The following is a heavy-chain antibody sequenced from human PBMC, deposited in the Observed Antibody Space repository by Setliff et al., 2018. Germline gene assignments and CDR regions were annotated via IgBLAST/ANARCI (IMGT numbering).Heavy chain of an antibody. Sequence: LRLSCAASGFTFRYYWMSWVRQAPGKGLEWVANIQQDGSEKYHVDSVMGRFTISRDNAKNTLYLQMNSLRAEDTAVYYCARARYCSSTSCYYYYYMDVWGKGTTVTVSS. CDR1: GFTFRYYW. CDR2: IQQDGSEK. V-gene: IGHV3-7*01. J-gene: IGHJ6*03. D-gene: IGHD2-2*01. CDR3: ARARYCSSTSCYYYYYMDV.